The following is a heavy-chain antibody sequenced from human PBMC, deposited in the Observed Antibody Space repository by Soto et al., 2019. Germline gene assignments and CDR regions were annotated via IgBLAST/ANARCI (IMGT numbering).Heavy chain of an antibody. CDR1: GGSISSYY. CDR3: ARLKGYDFWSGSGPYYYGMDV. Sequence: SETLSLTCTVSGGSISSYYWSWIRQPPGKGLEWIGYIYYSGSTNYNPSLKSRVTISVDTSKNQFSLKLSSVTAADTAVYYCARLKGYDFWSGSGPYYYGMDVWGQGTTVTVSS. D-gene: IGHD3-3*01. V-gene: IGHV4-59*01. J-gene: IGHJ6*02. CDR2: IYYSGST.